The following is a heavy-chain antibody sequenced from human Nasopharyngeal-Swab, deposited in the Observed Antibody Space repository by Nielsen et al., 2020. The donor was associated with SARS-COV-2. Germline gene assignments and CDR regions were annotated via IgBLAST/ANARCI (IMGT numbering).Heavy chain of an antibody. CDR3: ARGAHSSSSGVGNWFDP. V-gene: IGHV4-34*01. CDR2: INHSGST. J-gene: IGHJ5*02. D-gene: IGHD6-6*01. Sequence: WIRQPPGKGLEWIGEINHSGSTNYNPSLKSRVTISVDTSKNQFSLKLGSVTAADTAVYYCARGAHSSSSGVGNWFDPWGQGTLVTVSS.